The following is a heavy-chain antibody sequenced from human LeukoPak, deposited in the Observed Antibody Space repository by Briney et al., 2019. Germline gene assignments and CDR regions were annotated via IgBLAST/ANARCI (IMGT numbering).Heavy chain of an antibody. Sequence: PSETLSLTCAVSGYSISSGYYWGCIRQPPGKGLEWIGSISHSAHTYYNPSLKSPLTISVDTSKNQFSLNLSYVTAADTAVYYCARDYERVYYYYYGMDVWGKGTTVTVSS. CDR2: ISHSAHT. CDR1: GYSISSGYY. CDR3: ARDYERVYYYYYGMDV. J-gene: IGHJ6*04. V-gene: IGHV4-38-2*02. D-gene: IGHD3-16*01.